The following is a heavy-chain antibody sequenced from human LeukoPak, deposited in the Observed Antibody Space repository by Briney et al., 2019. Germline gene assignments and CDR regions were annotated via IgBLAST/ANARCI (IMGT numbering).Heavy chain of an antibody. D-gene: IGHD3-9*01. CDR3: ARGYDILTGYYKDFDY. CDR1: GGSFSGYY. J-gene: IGHJ4*02. Sequence: NPSETLSLTCAVYGGSFSGYYWSWIRQPPGKGLEWIGEINHSGSINYNPSLKSRVTISVDTSKNQFSLKLSSVTAADTAVYYCARGYDILTGYYKDFDYWGQGTLVTVSS. V-gene: IGHV4-34*01. CDR2: INHSGSI.